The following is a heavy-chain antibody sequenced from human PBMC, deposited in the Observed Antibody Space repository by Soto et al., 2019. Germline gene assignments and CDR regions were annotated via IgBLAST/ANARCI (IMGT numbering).Heavy chain of an antibody. V-gene: IGHV2-5*02. D-gene: IGHD5-18*01. CDR2: IFWDDDK. Sequence: SGPTLVNPTQTLTLTCTFSGFSLRTVGVGVGWIRQPPGKALEWLALIFWDDDKRHSPSLKSRLTITKDTSKNQVVMTMANMNPVDTATYYCAHTNSYGDYDYWGQGSLVTGLL. J-gene: IGHJ4*02. CDR1: GFSLRTVGVG. CDR3: AHTNSYGDYDY.